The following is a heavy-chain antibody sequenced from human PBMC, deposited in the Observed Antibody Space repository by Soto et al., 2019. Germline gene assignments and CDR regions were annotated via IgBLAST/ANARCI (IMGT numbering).Heavy chain of an antibody. CDR1: GGTFSSYA. CDR2: IIPIFGTA. V-gene: IGHV1-69*01. J-gene: IGHJ4*02. CDR3: ARGGPYCTNGVCYSSPFDY. Sequence: QVQLVQSGAEVKKPGSSVKVSCKASGGTFSSYAISWVRQAPGQGLEWMGGIIPIFGTANYAQKFQGRVTITADESTSTAYMELSSLRSEDTAVYYCARGGPYCTNGVCYSSPFDYWGQGILVTVSS. D-gene: IGHD2-8*01.